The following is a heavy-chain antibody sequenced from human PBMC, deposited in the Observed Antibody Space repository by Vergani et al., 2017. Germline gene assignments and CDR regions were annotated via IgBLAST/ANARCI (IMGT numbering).Heavy chain of an antibody. CDR3: ATASFYGFWSGPYNWFDP. CDR2: FDPEDGET. V-gene: IGHV1-24*01. D-gene: IGHD3-3*01. J-gene: IGHJ5*02. Sequence: QVQLVQSGAEVKKPGASVKVSCKVSGYTLTELSMHWVRQAPGKGLEWMGGFDPEDGETIYAQKFQGRVTMTEDTSTDTAYMELSSLRSEDTAVYYCATASFYGFWSGPYNWFDPWGQGTLVTVSS. CDR1: GYTLTELS.